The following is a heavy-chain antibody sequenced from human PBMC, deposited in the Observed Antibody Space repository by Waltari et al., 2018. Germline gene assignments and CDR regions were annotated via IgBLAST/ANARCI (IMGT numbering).Heavy chain of an antibody. V-gene: IGHV4-38-2*02. CDR3: AREGRRATQGELPRGTPHESDY. Sequence: QVQLQESGPGLVKPSETLSLTCAVSGYSISSGYYWGWIRQPPGKGLEWIGSIYHSGSTYYNPSLKSRVTISVDTSKNQFSPKLSSVTAADTAVYYCAREGRRATQGELPRGTPHESDYWGQGTLVTVSS. J-gene: IGHJ4*02. CDR1: GYSISSGYY. CDR2: IYHSGST. D-gene: IGHD1-26*01.